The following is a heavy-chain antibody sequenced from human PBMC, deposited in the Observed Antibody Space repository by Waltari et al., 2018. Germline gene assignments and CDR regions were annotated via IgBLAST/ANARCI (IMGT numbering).Heavy chain of an antibody. Sequence: QVQLVQSGAEVKKPGASVKVSCKASGYTFTEYYIHWVRQAPGQGLEWMGWFSPNRGDTKFEQRFQGRVTMTRDTSISTAYMELSRLTSDDTAVYYCARGSRYCTSTTCPSSAFDVWGQGTTVTVSS. CDR3: ARGSRYCTSTTCPSSAFDV. CDR2: FSPNRGDT. CDR1: GYTFTEYY. D-gene: IGHD2-2*01. J-gene: IGHJ6*02. V-gene: IGHV1-2*02.